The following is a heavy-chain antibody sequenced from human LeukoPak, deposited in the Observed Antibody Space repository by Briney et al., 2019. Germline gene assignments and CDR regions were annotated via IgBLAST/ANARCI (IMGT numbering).Heavy chain of an antibody. J-gene: IGHJ4*02. D-gene: IGHD6-13*01. CDR1: GGTFSSYA. CDR2: INPNSGGT. Sequence: GASVKVSCTASGGTFSSYAISWVRQAPGQGLEWMGRINPNSGGTNYAQKFQGRVTMTRDTSISTAYMELSRLRSDDTAVYYCARVRRAAAVYWGQGTLVTVSS. CDR3: ARVRRAAAVY. V-gene: IGHV1-2*06.